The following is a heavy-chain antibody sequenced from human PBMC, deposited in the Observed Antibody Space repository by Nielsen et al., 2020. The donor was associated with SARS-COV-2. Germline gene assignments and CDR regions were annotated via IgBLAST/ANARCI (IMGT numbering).Heavy chain of an antibody. Sequence: SVKVSCKASGGTFGSDAFSWVRQAPGHGLEWVGGIIIVFDSANYAQKFQDRATITADESTNTVYMELSSLRSEDTAVDYCARHDYGGNSPIDSWGQGTLLTVSS. V-gene: IGHV1-69*13. CDR2: IIIVFDSA. CDR3: ARHDYGGNSPIDS. CDR1: GGTFGSDA. J-gene: IGHJ4*02. D-gene: IGHD4-23*01.